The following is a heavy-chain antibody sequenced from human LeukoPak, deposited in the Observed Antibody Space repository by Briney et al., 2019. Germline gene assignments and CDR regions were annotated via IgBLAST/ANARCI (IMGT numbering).Heavy chain of an antibody. CDR2: IKQDGSEK. CDR3: ARDARYCSSTSCSHPWY. CDR1: GFTFSSYW. Sequence: GGSLRLSCAASGFTFSSYWMSWVRQAPGKGLEWVANIKQDGSEKYYVDSVKGRFTISRDNAKNSLYLQMNSLRAEDTAVYYCARDARYCSSTSCSHPWYWGQGTLVTVSS. V-gene: IGHV3-7*01. J-gene: IGHJ4*02. D-gene: IGHD2-2*01.